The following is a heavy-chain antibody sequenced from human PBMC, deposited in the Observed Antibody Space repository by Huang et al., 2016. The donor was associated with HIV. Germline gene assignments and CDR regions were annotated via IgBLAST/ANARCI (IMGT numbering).Heavy chain of an antibody. CDR2: SSDYRSNT. CDR3: ARAIPGLGIRGRFYFDY. CDR1: GYRFISYT. J-gene: IGHJ4*02. Sequence: QVQLVQSGAGVKKVSCKASGYRFISYTIAWVRQAPGKGLEWMGWSSDYRSNTRYAKNVQVRFSMTTDTSTSTAYMELRSLRSDDTAVYFCARAIPGLGIRGRFYFDYWGQGTLVTVSS. V-gene: IGHV1-18*04. D-gene: IGHD3-16*01.